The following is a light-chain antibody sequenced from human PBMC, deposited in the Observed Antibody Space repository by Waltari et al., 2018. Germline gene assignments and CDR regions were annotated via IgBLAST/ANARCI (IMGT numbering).Light chain of an antibody. J-gene: IGLJ1*01. Sequence: SDVLTPPPSVSVAPGKMARITGGGNNIGSTSVQEYQQKTGQAPMMVIYYDSDRPSGIPERFSGSNSGNTATLTISRVEAGDEADYYCQVWDSSSDQNVFGTGTKVTVL. V-gene: IGLV3-21*04. CDR1: NIGSTS. CDR3: QVWDSSSDQNV. CDR2: YDS.